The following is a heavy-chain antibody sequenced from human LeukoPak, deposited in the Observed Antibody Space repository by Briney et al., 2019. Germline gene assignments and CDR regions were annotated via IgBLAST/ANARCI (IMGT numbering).Heavy chain of an antibody. V-gene: IGHV3-30*02. CDR2: IQNDGSDK. J-gene: IGHJ4*02. CDR1: GINFRSSG. CDR3: AREGGRAVPGRFDQ. D-gene: IGHD6-13*01. Sequence: GGSVRLSCAASGINFRSSGMHWVRQAPGKGVEWVTFIQNDGSDKYYAASVRGRFTISRENCKNTVYLQMNSLRADDTALYFCAREGGRAVPGRFDQWGQGTLVTVSS.